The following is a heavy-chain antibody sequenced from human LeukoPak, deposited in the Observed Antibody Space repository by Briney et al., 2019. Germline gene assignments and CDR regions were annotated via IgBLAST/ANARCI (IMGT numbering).Heavy chain of an antibody. Sequence: SETLSLTCTVSGGSISSGDYYWSWIRQPPGKGLKWIAYIYYSGSTYYNPSLKSRVTISLDTSKNQFSLKLSSVTAADTAVYYCARAPVYSGTFFDYWGQETLVTVSS. CDR3: ARAPVYSGTFFDY. V-gene: IGHV4-30-4*01. J-gene: IGHJ4*02. D-gene: IGHD1-26*01. CDR2: IYYSGST. CDR1: GGSISSGDYY.